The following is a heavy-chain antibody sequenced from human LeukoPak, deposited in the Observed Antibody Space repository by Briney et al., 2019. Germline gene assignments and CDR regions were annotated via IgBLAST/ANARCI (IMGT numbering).Heavy chain of an antibody. Sequence: PGGSLRLSCAASGFTFSTYTMYWVRHPPGKRLEWVSIIGSSGGGIHYADSVKGRFIISRDDSKNALYLQMNSLRVEDTAVYYCAIDPNWGTHSWGQGVLVTVSS. CDR1: GFTFSTYT. CDR3: AIDPNWGTHS. D-gene: IGHD7-27*01. J-gene: IGHJ4*02. V-gene: IGHV3-23*01. CDR2: IGSSGGGI.